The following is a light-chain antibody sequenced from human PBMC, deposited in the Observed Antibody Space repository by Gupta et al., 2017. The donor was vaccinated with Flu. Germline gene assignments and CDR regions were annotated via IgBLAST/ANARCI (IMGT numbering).Light chain of an antibody. CDR1: HSISNW. J-gene: IGKJ4*01. CDR2: KAS. V-gene: IGKV1-5*03. Sequence: DIPLTQYPSTPSASVGDTVTITCRAIHSISNWLAWYQQKPGKAPKLLIYKASSLQSGVPSRFSGSGSETEFTLTISSLQPDDFATYYCQQYNTYSTFGGGTKVEIK. CDR3: QQYNTYST.